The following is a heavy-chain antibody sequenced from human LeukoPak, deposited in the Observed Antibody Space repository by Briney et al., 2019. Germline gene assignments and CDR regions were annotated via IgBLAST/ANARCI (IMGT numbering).Heavy chain of an antibody. Sequence: GGSLRLSCAASGFTFNNYAMNWGRQAPGRGVEWGSSISGGGETTYYADSAKGRVTISRDNSQNTLYLQMNSLRAEDTAVYYCARDYADYVGYFFFHYWGQGTLVTVSS. J-gene: IGHJ4*02. D-gene: IGHD4-17*01. CDR1: GFTFNNYA. V-gene: IGHV3-23*01. CDR3: ARDYADYVGYFFFHY. CDR2: ISGGGETT.